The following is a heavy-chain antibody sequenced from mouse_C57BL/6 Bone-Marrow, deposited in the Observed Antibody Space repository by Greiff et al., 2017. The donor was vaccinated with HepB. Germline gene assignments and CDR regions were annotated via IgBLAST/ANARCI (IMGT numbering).Heavy chain of an antibody. CDR1: GYTFTSYW. CDR3: ARIYYGNYVDAY. V-gene: IGHV1-64*01. D-gene: IGHD2-1*01. CDR2: IHPNSGST. J-gene: IGHJ3*01. Sequence: VQLQQPGAELVKPGASVKLSCKASGYTFTSYWMHWVKQRPGQGLEWIGMIHPNSGSTNYNEKFKSKATLTVDKSSSTAHMQLSSLTSEDSAVYYCARIYYGNYVDAYWGQGTLVTVSA.